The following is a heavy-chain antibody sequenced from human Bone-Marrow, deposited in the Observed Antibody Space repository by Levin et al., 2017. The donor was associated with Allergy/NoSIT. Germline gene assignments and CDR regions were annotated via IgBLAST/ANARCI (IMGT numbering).Heavy chain of an antibody. V-gene: IGHV3-15*01. CDR2: IKHKDDGGTT. Sequence: ESLKISCAASGFTFSTAWMSWVRQAPGKGLEWVGRIKHKDDGGTTDSAAPVKGRFTISRDDSKNTLYLQMHSLKIEDTAVYYCTTEWYGSLFYFNGVDVWGQGTTVTVSS. J-gene: IGHJ6*02. CDR1: GFTFSTAW. CDR3: TTEWYGSLFYFNGVDV. D-gene: IGHD6-19*01.